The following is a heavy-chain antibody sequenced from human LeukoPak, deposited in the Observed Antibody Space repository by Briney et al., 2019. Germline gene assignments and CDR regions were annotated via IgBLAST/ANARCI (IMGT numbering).Heavy chain of an antibody. CDR3: ARQPATYYDLLTGSHSSDLDY. CDR2: IYYSGGT. CDR1: GGSISSTSYY. V-gene: IGHV4-39*07. J-gene: IGHJ4*02. D-gene: IGHD3-9*01. Sequence: SETLSLTCTVSGGSISSTSYYWGWIRQPPGKGLEWIGNIYYSGGTYYNPSLKSRVTISVDTSKNQFSLKLSSVTAADTAVYYCARQPATYYDLLTGSHSSDLDYWGQGTLVTVSS.